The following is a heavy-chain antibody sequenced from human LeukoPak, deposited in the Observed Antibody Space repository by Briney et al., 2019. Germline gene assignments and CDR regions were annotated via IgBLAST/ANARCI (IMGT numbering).Heavy chain of an antibody. V-gene: IGHV4-59*11. Sequence: SQTLSLTCTVSGASISSHFWTWIRQPPGKGLQWIGYVYHSGNTNYNPSLRSRASMSIDKSKSQFSLKLTSVTAADTAVYYCAREALAASRGAFDIWGQETMVTVSS. CDR2: VYHSGNT. J-gene: IGHJ3*02. CDR3: AREALAASRGAFDI. CDR1: GASISSHF. D-gene: IGHD6-6*01.